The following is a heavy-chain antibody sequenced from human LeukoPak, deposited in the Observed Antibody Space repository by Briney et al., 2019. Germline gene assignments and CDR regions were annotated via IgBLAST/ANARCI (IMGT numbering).Heavy chain of an antibody. CDR3: ARGSGSFGY. Sequence: PSETLSLTCAVSGYSISSGYYWGWIRQPPGKGLEWIGIIYHSGSTYYNPSLKSRVTISVDTSKNQFSLKLSSVTAADTAVYYCARGSGSFGYWGQGTLVTVSS. CDR1: GYSISSGYY. D-gene: IGHD3-10*01. CDR2: IYHSGST. J-gene: IGHJ4*02. V-gene: IGHV4-38-2*01.